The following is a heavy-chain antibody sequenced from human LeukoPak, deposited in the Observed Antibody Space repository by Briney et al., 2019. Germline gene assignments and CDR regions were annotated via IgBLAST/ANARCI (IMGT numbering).Heavy chain of an antibody. J-gene: IGHJ5*02. CDR3: ARGLEDYCSGGSCYTSWFDP. CDR2: VSYSGST. V-gene: IGHV4-59*12. Sequence: PSETLSLTCTVSGGSISSYYWSWIRQPPGKGLEWIGYVSYSGSTNYNPSLKSRVTISVDTSKNQFSLKLSSVTAADTAVYYCARGLEDYCSGGSCYTSWFDPWGQGTLVTVSS. D-gene: IGHD2-15*01. CDR1: GGSISSYY.